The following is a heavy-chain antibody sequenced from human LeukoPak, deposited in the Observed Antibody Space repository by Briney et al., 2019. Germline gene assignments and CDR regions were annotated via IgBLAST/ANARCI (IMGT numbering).Heavy chain of an antibody. D-gene: IGHD2-21*02. V-gene: IGHV4-59*08. CDR1: GFTFSSYS. Sequence: PGGSLRLSCAASGFTFSSYSMNWVRQAPGKGLEWIGYIYHSGSTNYNPSLKSRVTISVDTSENQFPLKLSSVTAADTAVYYCARHAQGGYCGGDCYSLGYYFDYWGQGTLVTVSS. J-gene: IGHJ4*02. CDR2: IYHSGST. CDR3: ARHAQGGYCGGDCYSLGYYFDY.